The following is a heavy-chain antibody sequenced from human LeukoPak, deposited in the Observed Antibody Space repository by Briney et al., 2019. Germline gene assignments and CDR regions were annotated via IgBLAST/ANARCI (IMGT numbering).Heavy chain of an antibody. J-gene: IGHJ2*01. Sequence: GGSLRLSCAASGFTFDDHGMHWVRHAPGKGLEWVSGINWNSASIGYADSVKGLFTISRDNAKNSLYLRMNRLRAEDTALYYCAKEVGIYGDWYFDLWGRGTLVTVSS. D-gene: IGHD2-21*01. CDR2: INWNSASI. CDR3: AKEVGIYGDWYFDL. V-gene: IGHV3-9*01. CDR1: GFTFDDHG.